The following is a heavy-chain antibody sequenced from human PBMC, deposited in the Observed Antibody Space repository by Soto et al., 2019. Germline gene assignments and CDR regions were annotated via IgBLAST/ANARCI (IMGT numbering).Heavy chain of an antibody. J-gene: IGHJ6*02. Sequence: QVVESGGGLVQPGGSLRISCAASGFTFSSSWMDWVRQTPGKGLEWVANIGQDGSEKNYVDSVKGRFTISRDNAKNSLYLQMTSLRAEDTAVYFCSRRLEVWGQGTTVTVSS. CDR3: SRRLEV. V-gene: IGHV3-7*05. CDR1: GFTFSSSW. CDR2: IGQDGSEK.